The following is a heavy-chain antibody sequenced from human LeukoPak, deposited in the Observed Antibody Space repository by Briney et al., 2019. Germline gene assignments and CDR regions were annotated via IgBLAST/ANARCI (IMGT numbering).Heavy chain of an antibody. J-gene: IGHJ4*02. D-gene: IGHD1-26*01. CDR2: ISSSSSYI. V-gene: IGHV3-21*01. Sequence: GGSLRLSCAASGFTFDSYSMNWVRQAPGKGLEWVSSISSSSSYIYYADSVKGRFTISRDNARNSLYLQMNSLRAEDTAVYYCARGQWELSYFDYWGQGTLVTVSS. CDR3: ARGQWELSYFDY. CDR1: GFTFDSYS.